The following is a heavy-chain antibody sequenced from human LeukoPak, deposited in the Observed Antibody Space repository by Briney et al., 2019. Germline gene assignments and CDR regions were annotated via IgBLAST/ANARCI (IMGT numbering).Heavy chain of an antibody. Sequence: GASVKVSCKASGGTFSSYAISWVRQAPGQGLEWMGGIIPIFGTANYAQKFQGRVTITTDESTSTAYMELSSLRSEDTAVYYCARGGYCSSTSCYNPLDYWGQETLVTVSS. J-gene: IGHJ4*02. CDR1: GGTFSSYA. CDR3: ARGGYCSSTSCYNPLDY. V-gene: IGHV1-69*05. CDR2: IIPIFGTA. D-gene: IGHD2-2*02.